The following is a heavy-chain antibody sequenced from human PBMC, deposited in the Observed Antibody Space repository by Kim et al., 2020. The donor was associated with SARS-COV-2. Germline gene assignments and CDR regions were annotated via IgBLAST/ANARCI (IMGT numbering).Heavy chain of an antibody. D-gene: IGHD3-10*01. CDR3: AKDPLWVDY. CDR1: GFTFSSYG. J-gene: IGHJ4*02. V-gene: IGHV3-30*18. CDR2: ISYDGSNK. Sequence: GGSLRLSCAASGFTFSSYGMHWVRQAPGKGLEWVAVISYDGSNKYYADSVKGRFTISRDNSKNTLYLQMNSLRAEDTAVYYCAKDPLWVDYWGQGTLVTVSS.